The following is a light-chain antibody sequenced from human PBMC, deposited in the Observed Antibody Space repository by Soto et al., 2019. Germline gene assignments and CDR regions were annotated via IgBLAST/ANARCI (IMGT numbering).Light chain of an antibody. CDR1: ISNIGAGYA. J-gene: IGLJ3*02. V-gene: IGLV1-40*01. CDR2: HNN. Sequence: QSVLTQPPSMSGAPGQRVTISCTGSISNIGAGYAVHWYQQLPGTAPKLLIYHNNNRPSGVPDRFSASKSGTSASLAITGLRAEDEADYYCQSYDSSLSGAWVFGGGTKLTVL. CDR3: QSYDSSLSGAWV.